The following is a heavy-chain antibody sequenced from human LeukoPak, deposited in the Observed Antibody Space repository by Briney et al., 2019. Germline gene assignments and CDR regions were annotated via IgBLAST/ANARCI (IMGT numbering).Heavy chain of an antibody. D-gene: IGHD3-10*01. V-gene: IGHV4-59*11. J-gene: IGHJ4*02. CDR2: IYYSGTT. CDR1: GGSISPLY. Sequence: KPSETLSLTCTVSGGSISPLYWSWIRQPPGKGLEFIGNIYYSGTTNYNPSLKSRVTLSVDTSKNQFSLKLSSVTAADTAVYYCARGGVAAKYYFDYWSQGTLVTVSS. CDR3: ARGGVAAKYYFDY.